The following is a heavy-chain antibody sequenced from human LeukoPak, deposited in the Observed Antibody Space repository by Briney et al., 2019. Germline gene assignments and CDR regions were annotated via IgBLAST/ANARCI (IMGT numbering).Heavy chain of an antibody. D-gene: IGHD6-13*01. CDR2: IYSGGST. Sequence: GGSLRLSCAASGFTVSSNYMSWVRQAPGKGLEWVSVIYSGGSTYYADFVKGRFTISRDNSKNTLYLQMNSLRAEDTAVYYCARDSSSSLNFDYWGQGTLVTVSS. J-gene: IGHJ4*02. CDR3: ARDSSSSLNFDY. V-gene: IGHV3-66*01. CDR1: GFTVSSNY.